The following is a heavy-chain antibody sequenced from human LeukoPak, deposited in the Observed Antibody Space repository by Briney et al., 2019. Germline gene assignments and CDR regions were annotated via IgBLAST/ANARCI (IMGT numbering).Heavy chain of an antibody. Sequence: GGSLRLSCAASGFIFTDYSMNWVRQAPGKGLEWVSYISSPSTNIYYVDSVKGRFTVSRDNAKNSLYLQMNSLRAEDTAVYYCAREGFTMVRGVKYNWFDPWGQGTLVTVSP. CDR3: AREGFTMVRGVKYNWFDP. D-gene: IGHD3-10*01. CDR1: GFIFTDYS. V-gene: IGHV3-48*04. CDR2: ISSPSTNI. J-gene: IGHJ5*02.